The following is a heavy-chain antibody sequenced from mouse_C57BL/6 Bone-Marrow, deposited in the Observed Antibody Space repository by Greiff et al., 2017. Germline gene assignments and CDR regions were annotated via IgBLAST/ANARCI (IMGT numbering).Heavy chain of an antibody. D-gene: IGHD2-5*01. CDR1: GYTFTSYW. CDR3: ARPYYSKGWFAY. CDR2: IHPNSGST. V-gene: IGHV1-64*01. J-gene: IGHJ3*01. Sequence: VQLQQPGAELVKPGASVKLSCKASGYTFTSYWMHWVKQRPGQGLEWIGMIHPNSGSTNYNEKFKSKATLTVDKSSSTAYMQLSSLTSEDSAVYYCARPYYSKGWFAYWGQGTLVTVSA.